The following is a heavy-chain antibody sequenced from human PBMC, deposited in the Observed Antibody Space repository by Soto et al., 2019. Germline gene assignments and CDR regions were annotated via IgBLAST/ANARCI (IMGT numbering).Heavy chain of an antibody. Sequence: QVQLVESGGGVVQPGRSLRLSCAASGFTFSSYAMHWVRQAPGKGLEWVAVISYDGSNKYYADSVKGRFTISRDNSKNTLYLQMNSLRAEDTAVYYCAREVVPAAIRYYFDYWGQGTLVTVSS. CDR3: AREVVPAAIRYYFDY. V-gene: IGHV3-30-3*01. CDR2: ISYDGSNK. CDR1: GFTFSSYA. D-gene: IGHD2-2*02. J-gene: IGHJ4*02.